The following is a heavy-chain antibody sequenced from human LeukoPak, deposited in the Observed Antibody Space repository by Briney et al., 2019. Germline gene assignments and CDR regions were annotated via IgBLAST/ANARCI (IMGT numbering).Heavy chain of an antibody. V-gene: IGHV1-46*01. CDR1: GYTFSNYF. J-gene: IGHJ4*02. CDR2: INPSAGST. D-gene: IGHD3-22*01. CDR3: ARAYYYDSSGYYPGGDY. Sequence: ASVKISCKASGYTFSNYFLYWVRHAPGQGLEWMGIINPSAGSTSYAQRFQGRVTMTRDTSTSTVYMQLSSLRSEDTAVYYCARAYYYDSSGYYPGGDYWGQGTLVTVSS.